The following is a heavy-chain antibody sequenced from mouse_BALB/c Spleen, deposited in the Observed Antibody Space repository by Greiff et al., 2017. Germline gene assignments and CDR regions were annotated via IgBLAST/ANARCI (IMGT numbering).Heavy chain of an antibody. CDR2: ISSGGST. Sequence: EVQLVESGGGLVKPGGSLKLSCAASGFTFSSYAMSWVRQTPEKRLEWVASISSGGSTYYPDSVKGRFTISRDNARNILYLQMSSLRSEDTAMYYCARGAMRGYFDVWGAGTTVTVSS. D-gene: IGHD6-5*01. V-gene: IGHV5-6-5*01. CDR3: ARGAMRGYFDV. CDR1: GFTFSSYA. J-gene: IGHJ1*01.